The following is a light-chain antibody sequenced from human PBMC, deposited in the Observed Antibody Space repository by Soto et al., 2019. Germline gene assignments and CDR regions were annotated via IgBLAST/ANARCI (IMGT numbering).Light chain of an antibody. Sequence: IQVTQSPSSLSASVLEIVNFTFLASQGIGRFLAWYQQRPGKAPKLLIYGASTVQSGFPARFSGSGSGTDFTLTISSLQPEDFGTYFCQQLNGYPRTFGQGTRLEIK. J-gene: IGKJ5*01. V-gene: IGKV1-9*01. CDR2: GAS. CDR3: QQLNGYPRT. CDR1: QGIGRF.